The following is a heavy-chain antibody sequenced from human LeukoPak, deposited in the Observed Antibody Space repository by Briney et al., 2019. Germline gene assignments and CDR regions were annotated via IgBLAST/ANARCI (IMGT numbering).Heavy chain of an antibody. CDR1: GYTFTGYY. Sequence: ASVKVSCKASGYTFTGYYMHWVRQAPGQGLEWMGWINPNSGGTNYAQKFQGWVTMTRDTSTSTVYMELSSLRSEDTAVYYCARGLQLRKPPFDPWGQGTLVTVSS. CDR3: ARGLQLRKPPFDP. D-gene: IGHD2-2*01. J-gene: IGHJ5*02. CDR2: INPNSGGT. V-gene: IGHV1-2*04.